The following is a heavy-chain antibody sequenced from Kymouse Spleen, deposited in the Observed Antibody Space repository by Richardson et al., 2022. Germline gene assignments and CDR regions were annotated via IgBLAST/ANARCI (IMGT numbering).Heavy chain of an antibody. V-gene: IGHV3-74*01. CDR3: ATCSSTRDYYYYYGMDV. Sequence: EVQLVESGGGLVQPGGSLRLSCAASGFTFSSYWMHWVRQAPGKGLVWVSRINSDGSSTSYADSVKGRFTISRDNAKNTLYLQMNSLRAEDTAVYYCATCSSTRDYYYYYGMDVWGQGTTVTVSS. J-gene: IGHJ6*02. CDR2: INSDGSST. CDR1: GFTFSSYW. D-gene: IGHD2-2*02.